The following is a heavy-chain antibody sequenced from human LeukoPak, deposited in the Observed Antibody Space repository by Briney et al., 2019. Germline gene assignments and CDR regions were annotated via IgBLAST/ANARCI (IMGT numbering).Heavy chain of an antibody. CDR3: ARIYGDYVGYIDY. Sequence: PSETLSLTCAVYGGSFSGYYWSWIRQPPGKGLEWIGEINHSGSTNYNPSLKSRVTISVDKSKNQFSLKLSSVTAADTAVYYCARIYGDYVGYIDYWGQGTLVTVSS. J-gene: IGHJ4*02. CDR1: GGSFSGYY. V-gene: IGHV4-34*01. CDR2: INHSGST. D-gene: IGHD4-17*01.